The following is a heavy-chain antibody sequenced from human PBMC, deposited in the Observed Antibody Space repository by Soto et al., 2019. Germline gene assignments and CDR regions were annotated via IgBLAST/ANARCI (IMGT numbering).Heavy chain of an antibody. CDR3: ARAIVVVAATIPVYYYYGMDV. D-gene: IGHD2-15*01. Sequence: SVKVSCKASGGTFSSYAISWVRQAPGQGLEWMGGIIPIFGTANYAQKFQGRVTITADESTSTAYMELSSLRSEDTAVYYCARAIVVVAATIPVYYYYGMDVWGQGTTVTVSS. CDR1: GGTFSSYA. CDR2: IIPIFGTA. V-gene: IGHV1-69*13. J-gene: IGHJ6*02.